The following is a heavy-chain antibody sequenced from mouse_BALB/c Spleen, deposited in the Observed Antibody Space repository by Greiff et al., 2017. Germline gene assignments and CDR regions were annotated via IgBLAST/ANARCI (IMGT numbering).Heavy chain of an antibody. CDR1: GYTFTSYW. D-gene: IGHD1-1*01. V-gene: IGHV1S81*02. J-gene: IGHJ4*01. Sequence: QVQLQQSGAELVKPGASVKLSCKASGYTFTSYWMHWVKQRPGQGLEWIGEINPSNGRTNYNEKFKSKATLTVDKSSSTAYMQLSSLTSEDSAVYYCASTVVATDYAMDYWGQGTSVTVSS. CDR2: INPSNGRT. CDR3: ASTVVATDYAMDY.